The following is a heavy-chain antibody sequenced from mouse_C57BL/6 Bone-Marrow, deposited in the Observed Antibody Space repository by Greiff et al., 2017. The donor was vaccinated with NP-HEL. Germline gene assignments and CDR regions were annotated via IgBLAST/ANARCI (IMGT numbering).Heavy chain of an antibody. CDR1: GFTFSSYG. J-gene: IGHJ2*01. CDR3: AKRGVVARDYFDY. CDR2: ISSGGSYT. V-gene: IGHV5-6*02. D-gene: IGHD1-1*01. Sequence: EVKVVESGGDLVKPGGSLKLSCAASGFTFSSYGMSWVRQTPDKRLEWVATISSGGSYTYYPDSVKGRFTISRDNAKNTLYLQMSRLKSEDTAMYYCAKRGVVARDYFDYWGQGTTLTVSS.